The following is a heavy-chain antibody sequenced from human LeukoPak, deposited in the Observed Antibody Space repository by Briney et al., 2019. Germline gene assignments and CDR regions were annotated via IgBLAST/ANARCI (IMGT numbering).Heavy chain of an antibody. J-gene: IGHJ3*02. CDR3: ARVSVAGTLLSAFDI. CDR1: AYTFTSYG. D-gene: IGHD6-19*01. CDR2: ISVYNGHT. Sequence: GASVKVSCKASAYTFTSYGISWVRQAPGQGLEWMGWISVYNGHTNYAQNLQGRVTMTTDTSTSTAYMELRSLRSDDTAVYYCARVSVAGTLLSAFDIWGQGTMITVSS. V-gene: IGHV1-18*01.